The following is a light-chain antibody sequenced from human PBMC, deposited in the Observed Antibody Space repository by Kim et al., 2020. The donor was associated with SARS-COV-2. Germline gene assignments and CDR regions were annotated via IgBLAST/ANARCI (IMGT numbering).Light chain of an antibody. CDR3: QAWDSSNVV. V-gene: IGLV3-1*01. J-gene: IGLJ2*01. Sequence: SYALTQPPSVSVSPGQTASITCSGDKLGDKYACWYQQKPGQSPVLVIYQDSKRPSGIPERFSGSNSGNTATLTISGTQAMDEADYYCQAWDSSNVVFGGG. CDR1: KLGDKY. CDR2: QDS.